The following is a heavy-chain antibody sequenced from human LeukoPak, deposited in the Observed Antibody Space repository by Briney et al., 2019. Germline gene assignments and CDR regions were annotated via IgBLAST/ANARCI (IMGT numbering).Heavy chain of an antibody. J-gene: IGHJ4*02. D-gene: IGHD2-2*01. CDR2: ISDSGGST. CDR3: AKGPYAGVYYFDY. CDR1: GFTFSSYA. V-gene: IGHV3-23*01. Sequence: GGSLRLSCAASGFTFSSYAMSWVRQAPGKGLEWVSVISDSGGSTYYADSVKGRFTISRDNSKNTLYLQMNSLRAEDTAIYYCAKGPYAGVYYFDYWGQGTLVTVSS.